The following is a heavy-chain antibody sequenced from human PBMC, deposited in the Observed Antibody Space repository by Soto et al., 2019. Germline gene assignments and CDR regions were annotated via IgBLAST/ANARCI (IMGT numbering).Heavy chain of an antibody. J-gene: IGHJ4*02. V-gene: IGHV3-23*01. Sequence: GASLRLSCEPTGSTFRKDAMSWVRRSPGKGLEWVSVISGSGAITYHADSVKGRFTISRDNSKNTLYLQMNRLRAEDTAVYYCAKDLGDSSPVGSDYWGQAILVTTS. D-gene: IGHD3-22*01. CDR2: ISGSGAIT. CDR1: GSTFRKDA. CDR3: AKDLGDSSPVGSDY.